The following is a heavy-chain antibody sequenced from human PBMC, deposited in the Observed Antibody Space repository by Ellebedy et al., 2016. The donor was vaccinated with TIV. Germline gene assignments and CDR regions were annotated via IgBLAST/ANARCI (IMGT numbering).Heavy chain of an antibody. CDR3: ARVDYTGSGSYNSPDDYHGMDV. Sequence: MPSETLSLTCIVSGGSIRSNNYYWGWLRQPPGKGLEWIGNIFHSGSTYQNPSLKSRATISVDTSKNQFSLKRSSVTAAETAVYYCARVDYTGSGSYNSPDDYHGMDVWGQGITVTVSS. CDR1: GGSIRSNNYY. J-gene: IGHJ6*02. D-gene: IGHD3-10*01. CDR2: IFHSGST. V-gene: IGHV4-39*01.